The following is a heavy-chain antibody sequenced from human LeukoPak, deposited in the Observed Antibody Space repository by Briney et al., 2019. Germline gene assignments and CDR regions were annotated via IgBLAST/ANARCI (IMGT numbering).Heavy chain of an antibody. J-gene: IGHJ4*02. CDR3: ARLRYTKEVDY. Sequence: PSETLSLTCTVSGGSTSSYYWSWIRQPPGKGLEWIGYIYYGGSTNYNPSLKSRVTISVDTPKNQFSLKLSSVTAADTAVYYCARLRYTKEVDYWGQGTLVTVSS. D-gene: IGHD5-24*01. V-gene: IGHV4-59*01. CDR2: IYYGGST. CDR1: GGSTSSYY.